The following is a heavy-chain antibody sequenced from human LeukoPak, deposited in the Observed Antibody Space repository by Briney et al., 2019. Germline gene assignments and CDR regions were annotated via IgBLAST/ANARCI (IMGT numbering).Heavy chain of an antibody. CDR3: ARGRRDGTL. D-gene: IGHD5-24*01. CDR2: ISSSSSYI. CDR1: GFTFSSYS. Sequence: GGSLRLSCAASGFTFSSYSMNWVRQAPGKGLEWFSSISSSSSYIYYADSVKGRFPITRDNAKNSLYLQMNSLRAEDTAVYYCARGRRDGTLWGQGTLVTVSS. J-gene: IGHJ4*02. V-gene: IGHV3-21*01.